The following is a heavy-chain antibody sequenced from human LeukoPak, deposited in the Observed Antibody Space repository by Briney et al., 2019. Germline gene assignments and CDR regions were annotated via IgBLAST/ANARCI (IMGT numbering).Heavy chain of an antibody. CDR3: ARHVYGSGSSNWFDP. V-gene: IGHV4-59*08. Sequence: SETLSLTCTVSGGSISSYYWSWIRQPPGKGLEWIGYIYYSGSTNYNPSLKSRVTISVDTSKSQFSLKLSSVTAADTAVYYCARHVYGSGSSNWFDPWGQGTLVTVSS. CDR2: IYYSGST. CDR1: GGSISSYY. D-gene: IGHD3-10*01. J-gene: IGHJ5*02.